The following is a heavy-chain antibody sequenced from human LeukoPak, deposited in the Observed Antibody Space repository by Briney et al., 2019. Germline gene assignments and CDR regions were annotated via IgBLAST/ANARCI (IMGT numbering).Heavy chain of an antibody. CDR3: AKDRDGYNSGRYFDY. J-gene: IGHJ4*02. CDR1: GFIFSSYA. Sequence: GGSLRLSCAASGFIFSSYAMSWVRQAPGKGLEWVSAISGSGASTYFADSVKGRFTISRDNSKNTLYLQMNSLRAEDTAVYYCAKDRDGYNSGRYFDYWGQGTLVTVSS. CDR2: ISGSGAST. D-gene: IGHD5-24*01. V-gene: IGHV3-23*01.